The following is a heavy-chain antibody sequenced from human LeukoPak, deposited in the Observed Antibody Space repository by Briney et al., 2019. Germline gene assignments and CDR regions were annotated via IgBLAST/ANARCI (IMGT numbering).Heavy chain of an antibody. V-gene: IGHV3-64*01. J-gene: IGHJ4*02. Sequence: GGSLRLSCAASGFTFSSYAMHWVRQAPGKGLEYVSAISSNGGSTYYANSVKGRFTISRDNSKNTLYLQMGSLRAEDTAVYYCARSRSGYVLRWGQGTLVTVSS. CDR3: ARSRSGYVLR. CDR1: GFTFSSYA. D-gene: IGHD5-12*01. CDR2: ISSNGGST.